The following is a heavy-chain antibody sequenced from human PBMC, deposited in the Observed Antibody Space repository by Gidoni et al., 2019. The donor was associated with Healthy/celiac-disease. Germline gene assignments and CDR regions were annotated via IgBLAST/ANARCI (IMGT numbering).Heavy chain of an antibody. CDR1: GFTFSSYA. CDR3: ATASGGYSYAGY. D-gene: IGHD5-18*01. CDR2: ISGSGGST. J-gene: IGHJ4*02. Sequence: EVQLLESGGGLVQPGGSLRLSCAASGFTFSSYAMSWVRQAPGKGLEWVSAISGSGGSTYYADSVKGRFTISRDNSKNTLYLQMNSLRAEDTAVYYCATASGGYSYAGYWGQGTLVTVSS. V-gene: IGHV3-23*01.